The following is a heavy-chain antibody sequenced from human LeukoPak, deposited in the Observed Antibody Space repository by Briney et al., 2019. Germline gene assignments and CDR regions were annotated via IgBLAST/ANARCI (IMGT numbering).Heavy chain of an antibody. CDR3: ARGAAGGDFDY. Sequence: QTGGSLRLSCAVSGFTFSSYGMSWVRQAPGKELEWVSYISSRGSSIYYADSVKGRFTISRDNAKNSLYLQMSSLRVEDTAVYYCARGAAGGDFDYWGQGTLVTVSS. CDR1: GFTFSSYG. D-gene: IGHD6-13*01. V-gene: IGHV3-48*03. J-gene: IGHJ4*02. CDR2: ISSRGSSI.